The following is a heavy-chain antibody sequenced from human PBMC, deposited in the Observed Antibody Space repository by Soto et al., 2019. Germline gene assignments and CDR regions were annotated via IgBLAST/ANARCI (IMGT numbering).Heavy chain of an antibody. CDR2: FSDSGTAT. J-gene: IGHJ4*02. D-gene: IGHD2-15*01. CDR1: GFTFRSYA. Sequence: AGSLRLSCAASGFTFRSYAMSWVRQAPGKGLEWVSTFSDSGTATYYADSVKGRFTISRDNSKNTLYLQMNSLRGEDTAVYYCARGRGYCGGGSCCSDYWGQGTLVTVSS. CDR3: ARGRGYCGGGSCCSDY. V-gene: IGHV3-23*01.